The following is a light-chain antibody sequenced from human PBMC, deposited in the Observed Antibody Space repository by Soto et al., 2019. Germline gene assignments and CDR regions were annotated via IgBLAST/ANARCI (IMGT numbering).Light chain of an antibody. CDR3: QHYNSYSEA. CDR2: DAS. CDR1: QNISNY. J-gene: IGKJ1*01. V-gene: IGKV3-11*01. Sequence: EVVLTQSPATLSLSPGEGATLSCRASQNISNYLAWYQQRPGHPPRLLIYDASSRATDIPPRFSGSGSGTDFSLTISSLDPEDFATYYCQHYNSYSEAFGQGTKVELK.